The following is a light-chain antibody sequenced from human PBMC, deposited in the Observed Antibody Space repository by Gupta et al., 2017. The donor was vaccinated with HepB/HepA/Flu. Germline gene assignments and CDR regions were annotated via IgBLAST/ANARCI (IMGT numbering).Light chain of an antibody. CDR1: SSDLGAYNY. CDR3: SSYTSSSTVV. J-gene: IGLJ2*01. Sequence: QSALTQPASVSGSPGQSITISCTGTSSDLGAYNYVSWHQQDPGKAPKLMIYDVSNRPSGVSNRFSGSKSGNTASLTISGLLAEDEADYYCSSYTSSSTVVFGGGTKLTVL. CDR2: DVS. V-gene: IGLV2-14*01.